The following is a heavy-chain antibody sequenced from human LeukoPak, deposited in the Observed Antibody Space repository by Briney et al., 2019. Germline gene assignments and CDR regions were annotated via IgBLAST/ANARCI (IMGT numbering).Heavy chain of an antibody. V-gene: IGHV3-23*01. Sequence: GWSLRLSCAASGFTLRSYDMSWVRQAPGKGLERVAATSGSGVNSYYADSVRGRFTISRDNPQNTLYLQMDSLRAEDTALYYCAKEYSGYDFDYWGQGTLVTVSS. D-gene: IGHD5-12*01. CDR3: AKEYSGYDFDY. CDR1: GFTLRSYD. CDR2: TSGSGVNS. J-gene: IGHJ4*02.